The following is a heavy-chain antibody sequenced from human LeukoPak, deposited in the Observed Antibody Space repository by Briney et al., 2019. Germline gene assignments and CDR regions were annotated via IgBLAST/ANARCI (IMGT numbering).Heavy chain of an antibody. D-gene: IGHD2-2*01. CDR3: TRDSRPFCAFAC. V-gene: IGHV4-59*12. CDR2: IHYSGST. CDR1: GDSIRSNY. J-gene: IGHJ4*02. Sequence: SETLSLTCTVSGDSIRSNYWSWIPQPPGKGLEWIGNIHYSGSTKYNSSLKSRVTISVDTSNNQFSLCLTSVTAGETAVYYCTRDSRPFCAFACWGQGVLVTVSS.